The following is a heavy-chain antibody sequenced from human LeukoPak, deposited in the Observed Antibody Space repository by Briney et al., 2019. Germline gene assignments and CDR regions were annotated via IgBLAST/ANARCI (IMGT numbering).Heavy chain of an antibody. CDR2: ISYDGSNK. V-gene: IGHV3-30*18. J-gene: IGHJ4*02. Sequence: GGSLRLSCAASGFTFSSYWMHWVRQAPGKGLEWVAVISYDGSNKYYADSVKGRFTISRDNSKNTLYLQMNSLRTEDTAVYYCAKAYSSGFWYFDYWGQGTLVTVSS. CDR1: GFTFSSYW. CDR3: AKAYSSGFWYFDY. D-gene: IGHD6-19*01.